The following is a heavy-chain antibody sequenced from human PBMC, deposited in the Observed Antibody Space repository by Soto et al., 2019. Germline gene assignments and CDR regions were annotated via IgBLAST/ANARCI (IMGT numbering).Heavy chain of an antibody. D-gene: IGHD2-15*01. V-gene: IGHV4-31*03. CDR2: IYYSGST. J-gene: IGHJ6*02. CDR3: ARDWGAYCSGGSCCPHYYYGMDV. CDR1: GGSISSGGYY. Sequence: QVQLQESGPGLVKPSQTLSLTCTVSGGSISSGGYYWSWIRQHPGKGLEWIGYIYYSGSTYYNPSLKSRVTISVDTSKNQFSLKLSSVTAADTAVYYCARDWGAYCSGGSCCPHYYYGMDVWGQGTTVTVSS.